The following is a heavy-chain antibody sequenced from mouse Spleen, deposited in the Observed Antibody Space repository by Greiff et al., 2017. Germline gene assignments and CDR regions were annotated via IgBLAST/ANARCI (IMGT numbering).Heavy chain of an antibody. J-gene: IGHJ1*01. Sequence: QVHVKQSGAELVRPGTSVKVSCKASGYAFTNYLIEWVKQRPGQGLEWIGVINPGSGGTNYNEKFKGKATLTADKSSSTAYMQLSSLTSEDSAVYFCARDYDYHWYFDVWGAGTTVTVSS. CDR3: ARDYDYHWYFDV. D-gene: IGHD2-4*01. CDR1: GYAFTNYL. CDR2: INPGSGGT. V-gene: IGHV1-54*01.